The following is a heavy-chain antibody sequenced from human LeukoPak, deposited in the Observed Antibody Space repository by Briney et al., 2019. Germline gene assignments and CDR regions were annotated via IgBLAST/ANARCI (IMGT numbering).Heavy chain of an antibody. CDR2: IYYSGST. CDR3: ASPGIVAAGTDRGFDY. CDR1: GGSISSYY. D-gene: IGHD6-13*01. Sequence: SETLSLTCTVSGGSISSYYWSWIRQPPRKGLEWMGFIYYSGSTNYNPSLKSRVTISVDTSKNQFSLKLSSVTAADTAVYYCASPGIVAAGTDRGFDYWGQGALVTVSS. J-gene: IGHJ4*02. V-gene: IGHV4-59*01.